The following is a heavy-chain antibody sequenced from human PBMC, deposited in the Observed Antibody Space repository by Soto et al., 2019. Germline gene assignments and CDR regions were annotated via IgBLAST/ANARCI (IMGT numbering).Heavy chain of an antibody. V-gene: IGHV4-59*08. CDR1: GGSISSYY. Sequence: PSETLSLTCSVSGGSISSYYWSWIRQPPGKGLEWIGYIYYSGSTNYNPSLKSRVTISVDTSKNQFSLKLSSVTAADTAVYYCASAPLGYYDFWSGPPGGYYYYGMDVWGQGTTVT. J-gene: IGHJ6*02. CDR2: IYYSGST. D-gene: IGHD3-3*01. CDR3: ASAPLGYYDFWSGPPGGYYYYGMDV.